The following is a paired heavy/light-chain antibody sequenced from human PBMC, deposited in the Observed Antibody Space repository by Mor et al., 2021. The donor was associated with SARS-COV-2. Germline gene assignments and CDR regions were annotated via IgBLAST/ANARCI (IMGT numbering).Light chain of an antibody. CDR1: SLKNNY. J-gene: IGLJ3*02. CDR2: GKT. V-gene: IGLV3-19*01. CDR3: NSRDSSGNHWV. Sequence: SSELTQDPTVSVALGQTVRIKCQGDSLKNNYVSWYQQRPGQAPVLVIYGKTIRPSGTPDRFSGSSSGNTASLTITGTQAEDEADYYCNSRDSSGNHWVFGGGTKLTVL.
Heavy chain of an antibody. CDR1: GGSLTSRY. CDR2: IYYSGTV. D-gene: IGHD2-15*01. Sequence: QVQLQESGPGLVRPSETLSLTCSVSGGSLTSRYWSWIRQPPGKELEWIGNIYYSGTVNYNPSLKSRVTISVDTSKNQFSLNLGSVTAADTAVYYCARNVRQTYCSGGNCYSWYSWFDPWGQGTLVTVSS. CDR3: ARNVRQTYCSGGNCYSWYSWFDP. J-gene: IGHJ5*02. V-gene: IGHV4-59*11.